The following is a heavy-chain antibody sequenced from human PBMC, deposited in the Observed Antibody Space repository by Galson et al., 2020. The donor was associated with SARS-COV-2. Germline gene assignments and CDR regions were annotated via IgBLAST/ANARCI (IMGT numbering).Heavy chain of an antibody. CDR1: GGSVSSGSYY. Sequence: SETLSLTCTVSGGSVSSGSYYWSWIRQPPGKELDWIGNIYYSGSTNSNPSVKSRVTISVDTSKNQFSLKLSSVTAADTAVYYCARDDNWTVDAFDIWCRGRMVTFS. CDR3: ARDDNWTVDAFDI. J-gene: IGHJ3*02. CDR2: IYYSGST. V-gene: IGHV4-61*01. D-gene: IGHD1-1*01.